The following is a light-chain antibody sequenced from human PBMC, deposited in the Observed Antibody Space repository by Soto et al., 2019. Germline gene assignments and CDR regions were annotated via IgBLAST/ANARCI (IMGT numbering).Light chain of an antibody. V-gene: IGKV3-15*01. CDR3: QQYKDWPTT. CDR2: SAS. J-gene: IGKJ1*01. Sequence: DIVMTQSPATLSVSPGERATLSCRASQSVSATVAWYKQKSGQAPRLLIYSASTRATGVPARFSGGGSGTDFTLTITSLQSEDFGVYYCQQYKDWPTTFGQGTKV. CDR1: QSVSAT.